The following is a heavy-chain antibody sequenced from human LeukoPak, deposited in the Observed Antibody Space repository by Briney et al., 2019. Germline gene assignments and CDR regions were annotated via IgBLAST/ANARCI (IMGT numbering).Heavy chain of an antibody. Sequence: GASVNVSCKVSGYTLTELSMHWVRQAPGKGLEWMGGFDPEDGETIYAQKFQGRVTMTEDASTDTAYMELSSLRSEDTAVYYCATDGHRYYYYGMDVWGQGTTVTVSS. CDR3: ATDGHRYYYYGMDV. CDR1: GYTLTELS. V-gene: IGHV1-24*01. CDR2: FDPEDGET. J-gene: IGHJ6*02.